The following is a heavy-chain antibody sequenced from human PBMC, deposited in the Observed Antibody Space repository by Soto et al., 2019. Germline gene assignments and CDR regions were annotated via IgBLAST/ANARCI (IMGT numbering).Heavy chain of an antibody. CDR2: VYSGGDS. D-gene: IGHD1-26*01. CDR3: ARVLRSGNTGYAFDI. Sequence: PGGSLRLSCAAPGFTVSSNYMTWVRQAPGKGLEWVSLVYSGGDSYFADSVKGRLTISRGNSKNTLSLQMNSLRAEDTAVYFCARVLRSGNTGYAFDIWGHGTMVTVS. V-gene: IGHV3-66*01. CDR1: GFTVSSNY. J-gene: IGHJ3*02.